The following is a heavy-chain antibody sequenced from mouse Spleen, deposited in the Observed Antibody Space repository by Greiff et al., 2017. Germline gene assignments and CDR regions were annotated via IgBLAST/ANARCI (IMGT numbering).Heavy chain of an antibody. V-gene: IGHV1-15*01. Sequence: VQLQQSGAELVRPGASVTLSCKASGYTFTDYEMHWVKQTPVHGLEWIGAIDPETGGTAYNQKFKGKAILTADKSSSTAYMELRSLTSEDSAVYYCTRGGLILRYAMDYWGQGTSVTVSS. D-gene: IGHD1-1*01. J-gene: IGHJ4*01. CDR2: IDPETGGT. CDR1: GYTFTDYE. CDR3: TRGGLILRYAMDY.